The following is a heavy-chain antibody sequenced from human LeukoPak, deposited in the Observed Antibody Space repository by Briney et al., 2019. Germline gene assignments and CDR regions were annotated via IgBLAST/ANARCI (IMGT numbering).Heavy chain of an antibody. J-gene: IGHJ3*02. CDR3: ARDKEAVAGTKAFDI. D-gene: IGHD6-19*01. CDR2: MYYIGST. Sequence: SETLSLTCTVSGGSISSSSYYWGWIRQPPGKGLEWIGSMYYIGSTYYNPSLKSRVTISVDTSKNQFSLKLSSVTAADTAVYYCARDKEAVAGTKAFDIWGQGTMVTVSS. V-gene: IGHV4-39*02. CDR1: GGSISSSSYY.